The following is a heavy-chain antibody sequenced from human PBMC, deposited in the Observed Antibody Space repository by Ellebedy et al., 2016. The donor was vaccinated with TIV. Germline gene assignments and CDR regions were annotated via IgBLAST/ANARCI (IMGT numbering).Heavy chain of an antibody. CDR3: VRDGVGANPGDAFDI. Sequence: GESLKISCAASGFTFNSHSMNWVREAPGKGLEWVSFISGDTTTMHYADSVKGRFTISRDNAENSVHLQMNGLRAEDTAVYYCVRDGVGANPGDAFDIWGQGTMVTVSS. J-gene: IGHJ3*02. D-gene: IGHD1-26*01. V-gene: IGHV3-48*01. CDR2: ISGDTTTM. CDR1: GFTFNSHS.